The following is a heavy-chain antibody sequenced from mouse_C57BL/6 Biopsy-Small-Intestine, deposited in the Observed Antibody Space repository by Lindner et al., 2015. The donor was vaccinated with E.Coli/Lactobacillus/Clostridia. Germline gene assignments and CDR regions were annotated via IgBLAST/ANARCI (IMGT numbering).Heavy chain of an antibody. J-gene: IGHJ2*01. D-gene: IGHD2-1*01. V-gene: IGHV1-42*01. CDR1: GYSFTGNY. CDR3: ARREVYHFDY. CDR2: INPSTGST. Sequence: VQLQESGPELVKSGASVKISCKASGYSFTGNYLNWVKQSPEKSLEWIGEINPSTGSTTYNQKFGAKVTLTVDRSSSTTYMQFKSLTSDDSAVYYCARREVYHFDYWGQGTTLTVSS.